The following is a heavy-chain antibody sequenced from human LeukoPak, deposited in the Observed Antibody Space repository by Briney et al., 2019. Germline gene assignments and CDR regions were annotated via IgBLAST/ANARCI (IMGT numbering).Heavy chain of an antibody. CDR1: GFTFSSYE. D-gene: IGHD5-24*01. CDR3: ARGMATITLGYYMDV. V-gene: IGHV3-48*03. Sequence: GGSLRLSCAASGFTFSSYEMNWVRQAPGKGLEGVSYISSSGSTIYYADSVKGRFTISRDNAKNSLYLQMNSLRAEDTAVYYCARGMATITLGYYMDVWGKGATVTVSS. CDR2: ISSSGSTI. J-gene: IGHJ6*03.